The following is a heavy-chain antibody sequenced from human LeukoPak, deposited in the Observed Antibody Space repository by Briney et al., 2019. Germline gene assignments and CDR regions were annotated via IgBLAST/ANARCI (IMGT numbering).Heavy chain of an antibody. CDR3: AGTTDYSSFLAF. CDR1: GDSVPSSSAV. CDR2: TYYRSKWHN. Sequence: SQTLSLTCAVSGDSVPSSSAVWNWIRQSPSRGLEWLGRTYYRSKWHNEYAESVKSRISITSDTSKNQFSLQLSSVTPEDTAEYYCAGTTDYSSFLAFWGQGTLVTVSS. V-gene: IGHV6-1*01. D-gene: IGHD4-11*01. J-gene: IGHJ4*02.